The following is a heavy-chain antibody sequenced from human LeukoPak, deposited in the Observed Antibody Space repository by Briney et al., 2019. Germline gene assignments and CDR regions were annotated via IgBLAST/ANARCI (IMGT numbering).Heavy chain of an antibody. D-gene: IGHD3-3*01. V-gene: IGHV1-69*13. J-gene: IGHJ5*02. Sequence: SAKVSCKASGGTFSSYAISWVRQAPGQGLEWMGGIIPIFGTANYAQKFQGRVTITADESTSTAYMELSSLRSEDTAVYYCGIMEYYDFWSGANWFDPWGQGTLVTVSS. CDR1: GGTFSSYA. CDR2: IIPIFGTA. CDR3: GIMEYYDFWSGANWFDP.